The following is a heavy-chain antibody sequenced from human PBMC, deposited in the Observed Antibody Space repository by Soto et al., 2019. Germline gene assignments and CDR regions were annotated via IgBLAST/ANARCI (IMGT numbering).Heavy chain of an antibody. D-gene: IGHD2-15*01. J-gene: IGHJ4*02. CDR1: GFTFSRYA. Sequence: EVQLLESGGGLVQPGGSLRLSCAASGFTFSRYAMSWVRRYPGKGLEWVSALSGGGGSTYYADAVKGRFTISRDNSKNTLYLQMNSLRAEDTAVYYCAKRMGFQTLSYFDYWGQGTRVTVSS. CDR2: LSGGGGST. CDR3: AKRMGFQTLSYFDY. V-gene: IGHV3-23*01.